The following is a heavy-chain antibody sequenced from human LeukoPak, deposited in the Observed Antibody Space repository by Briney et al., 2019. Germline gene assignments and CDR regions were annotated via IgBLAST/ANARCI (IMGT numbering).Heavy chain of an antibody. Sequence: GGSLRLSCAPSGFTFSSYAMSWVRQAPGKGLEWVSAISGSGGSTYYADSVKGRFTISRDNSKNTLYLQTNSLKAEATAVYYCAKDRVAVTTVFDYWGQGTLVTVSS. V-gene: IGHV3-23*01. CDR2: ISGSGGST. D-gene: IGHD4-17*01. J-gene: IGHJ4*02. CDR1: GFTFSSYA. CDR3: AKDRVAVTTVFDY.